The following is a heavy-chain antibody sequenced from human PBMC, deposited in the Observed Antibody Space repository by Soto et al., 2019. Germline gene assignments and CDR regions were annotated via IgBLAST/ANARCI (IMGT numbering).Heavy chain of an antibody. Sequence: SETLSLTCTVSGASIRSTDYYWSWIRQAPGKGLEWIGYVYYTGSTYYNPSLMSRLTISVDASKNQFSLKLTSVTAAETAVYYCVRTARQGAVAPHWFDRWGQGTQVTVSS. J-gene: IGHJ5*02. V-gene: IGHV4-30-4*01. D-gene: IGHD2-21*02. CDR3: VRTARQGAVAPHWFDR. CDR2: VYYTGST. CDR1: GASIRSTDYY.